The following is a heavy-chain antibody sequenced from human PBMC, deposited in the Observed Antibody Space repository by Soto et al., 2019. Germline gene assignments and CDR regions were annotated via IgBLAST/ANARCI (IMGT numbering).Heavy chain of an antibody. Sequence: QVQLVQSGGEVKRPGASVRVSCKASGYTFSTYGISWVRQAPGQGLEGMGWISAYNGHTDYTEKLQGRVTMTTDTPTNTVSRELRSLRSDDTAVYYCARGGTWGARDFDYWGQGTLVTVSS. CDR3: ARGGTWGARDFDY. CDR2: ISAYNGHT. D-gene: IGHD3-16*01. CDR1: GYTFSTYG. J-gene: IGHJ4*02. V-gene: IGHV1-18*01.